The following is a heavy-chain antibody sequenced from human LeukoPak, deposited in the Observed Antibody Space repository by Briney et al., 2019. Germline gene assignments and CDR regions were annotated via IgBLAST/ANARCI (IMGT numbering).Heavy chain of an antibody. CDR2: ISSRGSTI. CDR1: GFTFSSYE. CDR3: ARDERHAFDI. V-gene: IGHV3-48*03. J-gene: IGHJ3*02. Sequence: GGSLRLSCADSGFTFSSYEMNWVRQAPGKGLEWVSYISSRGSTIFYADSVKGRVTISRDNAKNPLYLQMNTLRVEDTAVYYCARDERHAFDIWGQGTMVTVSS. D-gene: IGHD5-24*01.